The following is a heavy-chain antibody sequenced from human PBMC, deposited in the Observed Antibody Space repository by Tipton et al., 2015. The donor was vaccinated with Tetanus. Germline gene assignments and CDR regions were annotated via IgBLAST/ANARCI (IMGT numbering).Heavy chain of an antibody. CDR2: ISLGGSK. J-gene: IGHJ6*02. CDR3: ARATPSGSYFVRYYSMDV. CDR1: GGYISDSNW. Sequence: TLSLTCGVSGGYISDSNWGSWVRQPPGKGLEWIGEISLGGSKYYNPTLDSRVSMTIDKPKNQFSLRLNSVTAADTAVYYCARATPSGSYFVRYYSMDVWGQGTTVVVSS. V-gene: IGHV4-4*02. D-gene: IGHD3-22*01.